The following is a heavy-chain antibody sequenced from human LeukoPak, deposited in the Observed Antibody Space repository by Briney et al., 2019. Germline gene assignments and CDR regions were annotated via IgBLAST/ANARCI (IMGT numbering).Heavy chain of an antibody. Sequence: PGGSLRLSCAASGFTVSGNYISWVRQSPGKGLEWVSVIYSGETTYYADSVKGRFTLSRDNAKNSLYLQMNSLRDEDTAMFYCARVGDGYSVNYFDFWGQGTLVTVSS. CDR2: IYSGETT. D-gene: IGHD5-24*01. V-gene: IGHV3-66*01. CDR1: GFTVSGNY. CDR3: ARVGDGYSVNYFDF. J-gene: IGHJ4*02.